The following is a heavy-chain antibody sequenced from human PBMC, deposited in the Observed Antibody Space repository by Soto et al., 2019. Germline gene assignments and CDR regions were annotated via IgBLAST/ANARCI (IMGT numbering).Heavy chain of an antibody. CDR2: IDWDDDK. CDR3: ARIPTSGYSGYDSYYYYYGMDV. CDR1: GFSLSTSGMC. V-gene: IGHV2-70*01. J-gene: IGHJ6*02. D-gene: IGHD5-12*01. Sequence: GPTLVNPTQTLTLTCTFSGFSLSTSGMCVSWIRQPPGKALKWLALIDWDDDKYYSTSLKTRLTISKDTSKNQVVLTMTNMDPVDTATYYCARIPTSGYSGYDSYYYYYGMDVWGQGTTVTVSS.